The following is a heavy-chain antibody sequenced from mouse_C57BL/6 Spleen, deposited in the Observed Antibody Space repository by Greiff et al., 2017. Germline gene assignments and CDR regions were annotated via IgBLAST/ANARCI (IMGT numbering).Heavy chain of an antibody. D-gene: IGHD1-1*01. CDR1: GYTFTDYE. Sequence: VHLVESGAELVRPGASVTLSCKASGYTFTDYEMHWVKQTPVHGLEWIGAIDPETGGTAYNQKFKGKAILTADKSSSTAYMELRSLTSEDSAVYYCTYYGSSLSGYWGQGTTLTVSS. CDR2: IDPETGGT. CDR3: TYYGSSLSGY. V-gene: IGHV1-15*01. J-gene: IGHJ2*01.